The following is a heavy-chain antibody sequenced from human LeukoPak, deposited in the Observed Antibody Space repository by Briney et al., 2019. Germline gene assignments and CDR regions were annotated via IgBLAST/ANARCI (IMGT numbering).Heavy chain of an antibody. J-gene: IGHJ6*03. CDR2: IKQDGSEK. Sequence: GGSLRLSCAASGFTFSSYWMSWARQAPGKGLEWVANIKQDGSEKYYVDSVKGRFTISRDNAKNSLYLQMNSLRAEDTAVYYCARVKSSSWYVSKYYYYYMDVWGKGTTVTISS. D-gene: IGHD6-13*01. CDR3: ARVKSSSWYVSKYYYYYMDV. V-gene: IGHV3-7*01. CDR1: GFTFSSYW.